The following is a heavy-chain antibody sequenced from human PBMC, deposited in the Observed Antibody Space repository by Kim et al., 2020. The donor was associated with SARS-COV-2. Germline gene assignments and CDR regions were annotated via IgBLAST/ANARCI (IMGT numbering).Heavy chain of an antibody. D-gene: IGHD3-10*01. CDR1: GGSISSADQY. J-gene: IGHJ6*02. CDR2: ISNSAST. V-gene: IGHV4-30-4*01. Sequence: SETLSLTCTVSGGSISSADQYWIWIRQPPGQGLEWIVYISNSASTSYNPTLKSRITITVDKINNQFSLRLTFVTAADTAVYYCDRAGAGWFAVVNYYSGMDVGGQGTTVTVSS. CDR3: DRAGAGWFAVVNYYSGMDV.